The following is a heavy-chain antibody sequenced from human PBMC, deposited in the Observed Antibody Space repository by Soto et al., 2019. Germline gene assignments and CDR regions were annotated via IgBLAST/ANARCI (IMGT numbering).Heavy chain of an antibody. J-gene: IGHJ4*02. CDR3: ARTKGDFWSGYYFDY. Sequence: GGSLILSCAASGFTSTSYSMNWVRQAPGKGLEWVSYISSSSSTIYYADSVKGRFTISRDNAKSSLYLQMNSLRAEDTAVYYCARTKGDFWSGYYFDYWGQGT. V-gene: IGHV3-48*01. CDR1: GFTSTSYS. CDR2: ISSSSSTI. D-gene: IGHD3-3*01.